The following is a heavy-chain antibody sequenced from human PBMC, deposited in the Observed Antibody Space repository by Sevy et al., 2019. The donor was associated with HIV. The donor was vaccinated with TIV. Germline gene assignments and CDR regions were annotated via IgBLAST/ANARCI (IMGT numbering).Heavy chain of an antibody. CDR3: ARDCSSTTCLWGLDV. V-gene: IGHV3-7*03. CDR2: IKRDGSEK. CDR1: GFTSSNYW. D-gene: IGHD2-2*01. Sequence: GGSLRLSCAASGFTSSNYWMSWVRQAPGKGLEWVAHIKRDGSEKYYVDSVKGRFSISRDNPKNSLYLQMNSLRAEDTAVYYCARDCSSTTCLWGLDVWGQGTTVTVSS. J-gene: IGHJ6*02.